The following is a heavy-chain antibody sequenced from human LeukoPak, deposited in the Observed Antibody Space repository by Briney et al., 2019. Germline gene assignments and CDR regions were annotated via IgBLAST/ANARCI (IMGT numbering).Heavy chain of an antibody. J-gene: IGHJ3*02. CDR1: GGSISRYY. V-gene: IGHV4-59*01. D-gene: IGHD3-9*01. CDR3: ARFPYYDILTGYLDYAFDI. Sequence: SETLSLTCTVSGGSISRYYWSWIRQPPGKGLEWIGYIYYSGSTNYNPSLKSRVTISVDTSKNQFSLKLSSVTAADTAVYYCARFPYYDILTGYLDYAFDIWGQGTMVTVSS. CDR2: IYYSGST.